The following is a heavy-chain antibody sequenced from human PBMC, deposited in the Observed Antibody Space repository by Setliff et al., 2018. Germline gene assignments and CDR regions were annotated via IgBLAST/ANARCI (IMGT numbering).Heavy chain of an antibody. D-gene: IGHD1-1*01. V-gene: IGHV4-59*02. Sequence: SETLSLTCNVSGASVSSHYWDWIRQPPGKGPEWIGFISYSGITTYNVSLKSRVSISVDTSKNQLSLTLSSVTAADTAVYYCVREGYSEYFQDWGRGTLVTVSS. CDR3: VREGYSEYFQD. CDR1: GASVSSHY. CDR2: ISYSGIT. J-gene: IGHJ1*01.